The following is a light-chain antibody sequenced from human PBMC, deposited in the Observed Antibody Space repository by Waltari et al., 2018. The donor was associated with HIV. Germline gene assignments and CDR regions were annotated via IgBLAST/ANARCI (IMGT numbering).Light chain of an antibody. J-gene: IGKJ4*01. CDR1: QGISSY. CDR2: AAS. Sequence: DIQLTQSPSFLSASVGDRGTITCRASQGISSYLAWYQQKPGKAPKRLIYAASTLQSGVPSRFSGSGSGTEFTLRISSLQPEDFATYYCQQLNSYPLTFGGGTKVEIK. V-gene: IGKV1-9*01. CDR3: QQLNSYPLT.